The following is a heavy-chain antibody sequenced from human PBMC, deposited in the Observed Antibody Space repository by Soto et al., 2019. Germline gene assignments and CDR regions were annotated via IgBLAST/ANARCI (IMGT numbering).Heavy chain of an antibody. CDR2: ISYDGRNK. J-gene: IGHJ4*02. D-gene: IGHD3-16*01. V-gene: IGHV3-30*03. CDR3: ARQAKIGDRSQFYFDS. CDR1: GFTFRSSG. Sequence: QVQLVESGGGVVQPGRSLRLSCAASGFTFRSSGMHWVRQAPGKGLEWVAVISYDGRNKHYVDSVKGRFTISRDNSQDTLYLQMDSLRPDDTAVYYCARQAKIGDRSQFYFDSWGQGTLVTVSS.